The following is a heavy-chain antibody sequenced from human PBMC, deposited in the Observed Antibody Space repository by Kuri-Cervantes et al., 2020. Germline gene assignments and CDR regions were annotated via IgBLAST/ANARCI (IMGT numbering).Heavy chain of an antibody. CDR3: ARGFACSTTSRCAGYMDV. Sequence: SETLSLTCAVYGGSFSGYYWSWIRQTPGKGLEWIGEIYHSGSTNYNPSLKSRVTISVDKSKNHFSLKVSSVTAADTDIYYCARGFACSTTSRCAGYMDVWGKGTTVTVSS. D-gene: IGHD2-2*01. CDR1: GGSFSGYY. J-gene: IGHJ6*03. V-gene: IGHV4-34*01. CDR2: IYHSGST.